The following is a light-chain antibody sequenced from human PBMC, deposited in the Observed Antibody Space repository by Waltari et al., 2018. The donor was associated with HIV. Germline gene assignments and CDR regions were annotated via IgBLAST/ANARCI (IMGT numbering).Light chain of an antibody. J-gene: IGKJ3*01. CDR2: GAS. CDR3: QQYNNWPFT. CDR1: QRISTN. Sequence: VMTQSPATLSVSPGDRATLSCKTSQRISTNLAWYQQKPGQGPRLRIYGASTRATGIPDRFSGSTSGTDFTLTISSLQSEESAVYYCQQYNNWPFTFGPGTRLEIK. V-gene: IGKV3-15*01.